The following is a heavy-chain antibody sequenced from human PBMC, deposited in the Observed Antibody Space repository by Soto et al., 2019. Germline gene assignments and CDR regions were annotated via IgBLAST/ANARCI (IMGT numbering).Heavy chain of an antibody. Sequence: EVQLLASGGGLVQPGGSLRLSCAASAFTFSSYGMSWVRQAPGKGLEWVSAISGGGDNTYYADSVKGRFTISRDNSKNTLYLQMNSLTAEDTAVYYCAKTLNYYGSGSPDYWGQGTLVTVSS. D-gene: IGHD3-10*01. J-gene: IGHJ4*02. CDR1: AFTFSSYG. V-gene: IGHV3-23*01. CDR2: ISGGGDNT. CDR3: AKTLNYYGSGSPDY.